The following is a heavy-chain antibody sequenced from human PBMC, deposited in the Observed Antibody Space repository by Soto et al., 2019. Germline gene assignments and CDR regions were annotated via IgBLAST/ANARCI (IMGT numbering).Heavy chain of an antibody. Sequence: QVQLVQSGAEVKKPGASVKVSCKTSGFNFFNYGYTWVRQAHGQGLEWVGCIRAFSGRKDYAPKFQGRVTLTADTYTSTAYMELGSLTSDDTAVYYCARTSSTANFEGWGQGTLVTVSS. CDR2: IRAFSGRK. CDR1: GFNFFNYG. J-gene: IGHJ4*02. CDR3: ARTSSTANFEG. D-gene: IGHD1-26*01. V-gene: IGHV1-18*01.